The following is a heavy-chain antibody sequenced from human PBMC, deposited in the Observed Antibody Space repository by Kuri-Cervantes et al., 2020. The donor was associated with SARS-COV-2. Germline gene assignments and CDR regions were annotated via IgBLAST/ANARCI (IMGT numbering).Heavy chain of an antibody. D-gene: IGHD6-19*01. CDR2: ISSSGSTI. CDR3: AREGIAVAGKYYGMDV. CDR1: GFTFSDYY. Sequence: GGSLRLSCAASGFTFSDYYMSWIRQAPGKGLEWVSYISSSGSTIYYADSVKGRFTISRDNAKNSLYLQMNSLRAEDTAVYYCAREGIAVAGKYYGMDVWGQGTTVTVSS. J-gene: IGHJ6*02. V-gene: IGHV3-11*01.